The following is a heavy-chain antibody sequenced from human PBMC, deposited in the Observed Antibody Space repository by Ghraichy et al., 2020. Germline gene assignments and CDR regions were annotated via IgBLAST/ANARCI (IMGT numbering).Heavy chain of an antibody. CDR3: ARRGYTGFDEEYYFDY. Sequence: SETLSLTCTVSGASLSGSTYYWDWIRQTPGKGLESLGAISSGGGVYYNPSLKSRLTLSIDTSKNQFSLSLRSVTAADTAVYYCARRGYTGFDEEYYFDYWGQGILVTVSS. V-gene: IGHV4-39*01. CDR1: GASLSGSTYY. J-gene: IGHJ4*02. D-gene: IGHD5-12*01. CDR2: ISSGGGV.